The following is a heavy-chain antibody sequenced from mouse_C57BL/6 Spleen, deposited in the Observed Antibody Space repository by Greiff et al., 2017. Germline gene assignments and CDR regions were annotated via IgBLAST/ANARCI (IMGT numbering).Heavy chain of an antibody. D-gene: IGHD1-1*01. V-gene: IGHV1-19*01. CDR2: INPYNGGT. J-gene: IGHJ2*01. Sequence: EVQLQQSGPVLVKPGASVKMSCKASGYTFTDYYMNWVKQSHGKSLECIGVINPYNGGTSYNQKFKGKATLTVDKSSSTAYMELNSLTSEDSAVYYCARRYGSSYDYYFDYWGQGTTLTVSS. CDR3: ARRYGSSYDYYFDY. CDR1: GYTFTDYY.